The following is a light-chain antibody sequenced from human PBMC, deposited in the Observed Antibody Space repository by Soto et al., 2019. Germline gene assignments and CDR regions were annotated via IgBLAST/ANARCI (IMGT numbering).Light chain of an antibody. Sequence: DRVMTQSPYALSVSLGERATINSKSSQSVLYSSNNKSYLAWYHQKPGQPPKLLIYWASTRESGVPARFSGSGSGTDFTLTISSLQAEDVGIYYCQQYSSLPWTFGQGTNVDIK. CDR1: QSVLYSSNNKSY. CDR3: QQYSSLPWT. J-gene: IGKJ1*01. CDR2: WAS. V-gene: IGKV4-1*01.